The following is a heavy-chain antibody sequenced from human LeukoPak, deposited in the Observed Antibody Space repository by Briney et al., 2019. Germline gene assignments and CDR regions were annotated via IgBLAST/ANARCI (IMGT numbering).Heavy chain of an antibody. Sequence: ASETLSLTCTVSGGSISSGSYYWSWIRQHPGKGLEWIGYIYHTGPTNYNPSLKSRVTISLDTSKNQFSLKLTSVTAADTAIYYCARVGGMTTINNDAFDIWGQGTMVTVSS. J-gene: IGHJ3*02. CDR2: IYHTGPT. CDR1: GGSISSGSYY. V-gene: IGHV4-61*01. CDR3: ARVGGMTTINNDAFDI. D-gene: IGHD5-24*01.